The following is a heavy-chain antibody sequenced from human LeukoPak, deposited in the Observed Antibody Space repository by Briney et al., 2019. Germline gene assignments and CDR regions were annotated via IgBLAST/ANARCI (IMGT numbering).Heavy chain of an antibody. CDR3: AKDQAAARPYY. J-gene: IGHJ4*02. Sequence: PAGSLSLSCAASGVTFSSDAMTWIRQAPGPGLELVSASNGSGSGTYYANSVKGRLTISRDNSKNTLYLQMNSLIAEDTAVYYCAKDQAAARPYYWGQGTLVTVSS. D-gene: IGHD6-6*01. CDR2: SNGSGSGT. V-gene: IGHV3-23*01. CDR1: GVTFSSDA.